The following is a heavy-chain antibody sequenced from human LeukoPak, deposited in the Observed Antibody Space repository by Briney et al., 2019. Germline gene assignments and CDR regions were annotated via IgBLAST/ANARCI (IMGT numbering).Heavy chain of an antibody. CDR1: GYAFTTYA. J-gene: IGHJ4*02. V-gene: IGHV7-4-1*02. D-gene: IGHD1-1*01. Sequence: ASVKVSCRASGYAFTTYAIDWVRQAPGQGLEWMGWINTNTGNPSYAQGFAGRFVFSLDTSVSTAYLQITSLKAEDTAVYYCARGPTGTIDYWGQGTLVTVSS. CDR3: ARGPTGTIDY. CDR2: INTNTGNP.